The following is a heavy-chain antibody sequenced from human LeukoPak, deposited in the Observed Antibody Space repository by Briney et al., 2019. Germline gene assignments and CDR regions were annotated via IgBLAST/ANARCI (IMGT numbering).Heavy chain of an antibody. D-gene: IGHD3-9*01. CDR1: GGSVSSGSYY. V-gene: IGHV4-61*01. CDR2: IYYSGST. Sequence: SETLSLTCTVSGGSVSSGSYYWSWIRQPPGKGLEWLGYIYYSGSTNYNPSLKSRVTISVDTSKNQFSLKLSSVTAADTAVYYCARVLNYDILTGYYRWFDPWGQGTLVTVSS. CDR3: ARVLNYDILTGYYRWFDP. J-gene: IGHJ5*02.